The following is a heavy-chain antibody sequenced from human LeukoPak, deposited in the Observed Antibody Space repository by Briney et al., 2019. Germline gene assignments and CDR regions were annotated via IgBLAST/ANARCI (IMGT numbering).Heavy chain of an antibody. J-gene: IGHJ3*02. CDR3: ARDELAGAFDI. D-gene: IGHD1-1*01. CDR2: IYTSGST. V-gene: IGHV4-61*02. CDR1: GGSISSGSYY. Sequence: SETLSLTCTVSGGSISSGSYYWSWIRQPAGKGLEWIGRIYTSGSTNYNPSLKSRVTISVDTSKNQFSLKLSSVTAADTAVYYCARDELAGAFDIWGXGTMVTVSS.